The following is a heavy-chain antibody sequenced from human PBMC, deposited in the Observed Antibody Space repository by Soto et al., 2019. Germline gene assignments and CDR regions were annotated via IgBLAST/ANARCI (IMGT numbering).Heavy chain of an antibody. CDR2: MNPNSGNT. CDR3: ARVMIRGRLGYYYGMDV. D-gene: IGHD3-10*01. J-gene: IGHJ6*02. Sequence: EEEQLLASVKVSCKASGYTVTSYDINWVRQASGQGLEWMGWMNPNSGNTGYAQKFQGRVTMTRNTSISTAYMELSSLRSEDTAVYYCARVMIRGRLGYYYGMDVWGQGTTVTVSS. CDR1: GYTVTSYD. V-gene: IGHV1-8*01.